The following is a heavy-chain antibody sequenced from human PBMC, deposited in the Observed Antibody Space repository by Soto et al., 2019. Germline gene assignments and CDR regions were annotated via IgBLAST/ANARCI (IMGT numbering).Heavy chain of an antibody. CDR2: IYYSGST. CDR1: GGSISSYY. CDR3: ARRPPNDILGP. D-gene: IGHD3-9*01. V-gene: IGHV4-59*01. Sequence: PSETLSLTCTVSGGSISSYYWSWIRQPPGKGLEWIGYIYYSGSTNYNPSLKSRVTISVDTSKNQFSLKLSSVTAADTAVYYCARRPPNDILGPWGQGTLVTVSS. J-gene: IGHJ5*02.